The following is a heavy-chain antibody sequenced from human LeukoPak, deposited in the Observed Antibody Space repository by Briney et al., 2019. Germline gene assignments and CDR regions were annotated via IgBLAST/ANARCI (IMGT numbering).Heavy chain of an antibody. V-gene: IGHV4-38-2*02. J-gene: IGHJ4*02. CDR3: ARGQGTVTYFDY. CDR1: GYSISSGYY. D-gene: IGHD4-17*01. CDR2: IYHSGNT. Sequence: KPSETLSLTCTVSGYSISSGYYWGWIRQPPGKGLEWIGSIYHSGNTYYNPSLKSPVTISVDTSKNQFSLKLTSVTAADTAVYFCARGQGTVTYFDYWGQGTLVTVSS.